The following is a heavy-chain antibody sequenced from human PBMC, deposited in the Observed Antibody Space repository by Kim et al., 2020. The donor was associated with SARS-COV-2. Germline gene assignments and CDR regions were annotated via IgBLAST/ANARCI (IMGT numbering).Heavy chain of an antibody. V-gene: IGHV3-64*01. CDR3: ARQYESYGSGSYFDY. J-gene: IGHJ4*02. Sequence: NSVQGRVTISREDSKDTLCLTMGSLRAEDMAVYYCARQYESYGSGSYFDYWGQGTLVTVSS. D-gene: IGHD3-10*01.